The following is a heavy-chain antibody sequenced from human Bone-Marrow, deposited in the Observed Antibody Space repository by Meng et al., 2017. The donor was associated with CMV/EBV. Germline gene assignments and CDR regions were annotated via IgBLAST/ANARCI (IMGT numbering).Heavy chain of an antibody. D-gene: IGHD2-2*01. V-gene: IGHV4-31*03. Sequence: SETLSLTCTVSGGSISSGGYYWSWIRQHPGKGLEWIGYIYYSGSTYYNPSLKSRVTISVDTSKNQFSLKLSSVTAADTAVYYCARDGGYCSSTSCLPESGMYVWGQGTTVTVSS. CDR3: ARDGGYCSSTSCLPESGMYV. J-gene: IGHJ6*02. CDR2: IYYSGST. CDR1: GGSISSGGYY.